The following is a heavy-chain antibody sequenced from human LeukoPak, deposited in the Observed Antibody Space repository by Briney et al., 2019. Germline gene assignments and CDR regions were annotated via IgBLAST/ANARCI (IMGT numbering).Heavy chain of an antibody. CDR3: ARDPGAYGDYVFRYFYYYGMDV. CDR2: ISSSSSYI. CDR1: GFSFSSYN. D-gene: IGHD4-17*01. Sequence: GGSLRLSCGASGFSFSSYNMNWVRQAPGKGLEWVSSISSSSSYIYYADSVKGRFTISRDNAKNSLYLQMNSLRAEDTAVYYCARDPGAYGDYVFRYFYYYGMDVWGQGTTVTVSS. J-gene: IGHJ6*02. V-gene: IGHV3-21*01.